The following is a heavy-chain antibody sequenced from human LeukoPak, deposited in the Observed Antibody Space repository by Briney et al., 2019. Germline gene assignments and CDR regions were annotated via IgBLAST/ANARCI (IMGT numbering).Heavy chain of an antibody. J-gene: IGHJ4*02. V-gene: IGHV1-2*02. CDR1: GYTFTGYY. Sequence: ASVKVSCKASGYTFTGYYMHWVRQAPGQGLEWMGWINPNSGGTNYAQKFQGGATMTRDTSISTAYMELSRLRSDGTAVYYCARPAPAASGFVDYWGQGTLVTVSS. CDR2: INPNSGGT. CDR3: ARPAPAASGFVDY. D-gene: IGHD2-2*01.